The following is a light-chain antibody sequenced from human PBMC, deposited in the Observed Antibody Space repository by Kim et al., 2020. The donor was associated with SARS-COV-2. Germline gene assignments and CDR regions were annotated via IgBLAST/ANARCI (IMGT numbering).Light chain of an antibody. V-gene: IGLV1-44*01. CDR3: AAWDDTLSAWV. J-gene: IGLJ3*02. CDR1: SSNIGLTS. CDR2: IMN. Sequence: GLRVSISCSGSSSNIGLTSINFDQQVPRTAPKMFIFIMNQRPSGVPDRFSGSRSGTSASLAISGVQSEDESDYYCAAWDDTLSAWVFGGGTRLTVL.